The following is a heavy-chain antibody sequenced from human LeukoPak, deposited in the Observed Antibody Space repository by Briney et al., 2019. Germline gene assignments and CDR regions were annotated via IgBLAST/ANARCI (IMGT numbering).Heavy chain of an antibody. Sequence: GGSLRLSCGASGFSFSSYWMHWVRQAPGKGLMWVSRVNNDGSSTTYADSVEGRFTISRANARNTLYLQMNSLRAEDTAVYYCARSSYPYYFDYWGQGTLVTVSS. CDR1: GFSFSSYW. CDR3: ARSSYPYYFDY. D-gene: IGHD6-19*01. J-gene: IGHJ4*02. CDR2: VNNDGSST. V-gene: IGHV3-74*01.